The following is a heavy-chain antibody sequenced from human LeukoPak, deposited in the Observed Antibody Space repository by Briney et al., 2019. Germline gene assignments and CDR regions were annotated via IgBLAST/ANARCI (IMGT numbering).Heavy chain of an antibody. Sequence: GSLRPSCAASGFTFSSYEMNWVRQPPGKGLEWIGSIYYSGSTYYNPSLKSRVTISVDTSKNQFSLKLSSVTAADTAVYYCASDTRSNYYYYYYMDVWGKGTTVTVSS. CDR2: IYYSGST. V-gene: IGHV4-39*07. D-gene: IGHD2-2*01. J-gene: IGHJ6*03. CDR3: ASDTRSNYYYYYYMDV. CDR1: GFTFSSYE.